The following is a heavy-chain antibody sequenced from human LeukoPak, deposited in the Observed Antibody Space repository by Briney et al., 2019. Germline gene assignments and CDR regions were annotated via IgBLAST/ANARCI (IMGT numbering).Heavy chain of an antibody. CDR1: GFTFSSYA. CDR3: AKTSYSNYG. Sequence: GGSLRLSCAASGFTFSSYAMHWVRQAPGKGLEYVSAISSNGGSTYYANSVKGRFTISRDNSKNTLYLQMNSLRAEDTAVYYCAKTSYSNYGWGQGTLVTVSS. J-gene: IGHJ4*02. D-gene: IGHD4-11*01. CDR2: ISSNGGST. V-gene: IGHV3-64*01.